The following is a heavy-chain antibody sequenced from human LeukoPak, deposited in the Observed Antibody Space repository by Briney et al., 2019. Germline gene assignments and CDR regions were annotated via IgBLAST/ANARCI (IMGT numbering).Heavy chain of an antibody. CDR1: GFTFSHYG. Sequence: GKSLRLSCVASGFTFSHYGMHWVRQSPGKGLGWVAVIWNDGSDKYYGDSVKGRFTISRDNSRNTVYLNMDSLRAGDTARYYCAKDAQRGFDYSNSLEYWGQGTLVTVS. D-gene: IGHD4-11*01. J-gene: IGHJ4*02. CDR2: IWNDGSDK. CDR3: AKDAQRGFDYSNSLEY. V-gene: IGHV3-33*06.